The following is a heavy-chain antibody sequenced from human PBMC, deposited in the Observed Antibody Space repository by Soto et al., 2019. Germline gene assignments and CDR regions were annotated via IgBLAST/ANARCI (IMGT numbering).Heavy chain of an antibody. V-gene: IGHV3-30*03. CDR2: ISYDGSNK. CDR1: GFTFSSYG. CDR3: ARSPYSVSYLAYFDY. J-gene: IGHJ4*02. Sequence: QVQLVESGGGVVQPGRSLRLSCAASGFTFSSYGMHWVRQAPGKGLEWVAVISYDGSNKHYADSVKGRFTISRDNPKNALDLQMNSVRAEDTAVYYCARSPYSVSYLAYFDYWGQGTLVTVTS. D-gene: IGHD1-26*01.